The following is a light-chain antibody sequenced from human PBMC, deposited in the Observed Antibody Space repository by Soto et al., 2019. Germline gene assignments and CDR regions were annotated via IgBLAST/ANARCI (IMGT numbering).Light chain of an antibody. V-gene: IGKV2D-29*01. CDR2: EVF. CDR1: QSLLRSDGKTY. J-gene: IGKJ4*01. CDR3: MQSVQRPLT. Sequence: DVVVTQTPLSLSVTPGQPASISCKSSQSLLRSDGKTYLSWYLQRPGQPPQLLSYEVFNRVSGGPGRFRGGGSGTDFTLEITRVEAEDVGIYYWMQSVQRPLTLGGGTKVEMK.